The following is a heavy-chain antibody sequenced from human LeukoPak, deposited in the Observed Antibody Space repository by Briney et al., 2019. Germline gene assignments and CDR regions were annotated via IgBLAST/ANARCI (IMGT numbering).Heavy chain of an antibody. CDR2: IRYDGSNK. CDR3: AKDVDVVVPAAHPDY. CDR1: GFTFSSYA. Sequence: GRSLRLSCAASGFTFSSYAMHWVRQAPGKGLEWVAFIRYDGSNKYYADSVKGRFTISRDNSKNTLYLQMNSLRAEDTAVYYCAKDVDVVVPAAHPDYWGQGTLVTVSS. D-gene: IGHD2-2*01. V-gene: IGHV3-30*02. J-gene: IGHJ4*02.